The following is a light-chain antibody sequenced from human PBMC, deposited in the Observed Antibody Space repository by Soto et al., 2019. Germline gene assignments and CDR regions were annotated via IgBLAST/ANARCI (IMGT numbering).Light chain of an antibody. CDR1: QSISSTY. CDR2: GAS. J-gene: IGKJ2*01. Sequence: DIVLTQSPGTLSLSPGERATLSCRASQSISSTYLGWYQQTPGQAPRLLIYGASSRATGIPDRFSGSGSGTDFTLTISRLEPEDFAVYYCQHYGTSLYTFGQGTKLEIK. CDR3: QHYGTSLYT. V-gene: IGKV3-20*01.